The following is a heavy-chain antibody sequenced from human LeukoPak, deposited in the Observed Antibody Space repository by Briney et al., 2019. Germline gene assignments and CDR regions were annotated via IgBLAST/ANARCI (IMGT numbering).Heavy chain of an antibody. CDR2: IYYSGST. Sequence: PSETLSLTCTVSGGSISSYYWSWIRQPPGKGLEWIGYIYYSGSTNYNPSLKSRVTISVDTSKNQFSLKLSSVTAADTAVYYCARGGGLLGAMVRGVAYDYWGQGTLVTVSS. D-gene: IGHD3-10*01. CDR3: ARGGGLLGAMVRGVAYDY. V-gene: IGHV4-59*01. CDR1: GGSISSYY. J-gene: IGHJ4*02.